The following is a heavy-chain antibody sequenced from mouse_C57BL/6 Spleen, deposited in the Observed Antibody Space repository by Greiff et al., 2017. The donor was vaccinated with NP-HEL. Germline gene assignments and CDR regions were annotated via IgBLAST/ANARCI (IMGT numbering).Heavy chain of an antibody. V-gene: IGHV1-36*01. Sequence: VQLQQSGPVLVKPGPSVKISCKASGFTFTDYYMHWVKQSHGKSLEWIGLVYPYNGGTSYNQKFKGKATLTVDTSSSTAYMELNSLTSEDSAVYYGARRNYGSSYVYWYFDVWGTGTTVTVSS. CDR1: GFTFTDYY. CDR3: ARRNYGSSYVYWYFDV. CDR2: VYPYNGGT. J-gene: IGHJ1*03. D-gene: IGHD1-1*01.